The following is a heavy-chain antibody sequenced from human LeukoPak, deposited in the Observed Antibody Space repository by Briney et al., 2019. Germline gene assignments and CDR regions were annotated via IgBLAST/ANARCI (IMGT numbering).Heavy chain of an antibody. CDR2: ICPGDSDT. CDR1: GSRFTTYW. D-gene: IGHD1-26*01. CDR3: AKSHGGGATHS. J-gene: IGHJ4*02. Sequence: GESLKISCEASGSRFTTYWIGWVRQMPGKGLEWMGIICPGDSDTRYSPSFQGQVTISADKSTSTAYLQWSSLKASDTAMYYCAKSHGGGATHSWGQGTLVTVST. V-gene: IGHV5-51*01.